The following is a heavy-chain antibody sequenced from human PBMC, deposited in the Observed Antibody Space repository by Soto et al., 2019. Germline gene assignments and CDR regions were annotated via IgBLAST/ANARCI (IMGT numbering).Heavy chain of an antibody. J-gene: IGHJ4*02. CDR2: IYSGGST. CDR3: ARAFYYDYVYFDY. V-gene: IGHV3-66*01. CDR1: GFTVSSNY. D-gene: IGHD3-16*01. Sequence: GGSLRLSCAASGFTVSSNYMSWVRQAPGKGLEWVSVIYSGGSTYYADSVKGRFTISRDNSKNMLYLQMNSLRAEDTAVYYCARAFYYDYVYFDYWGQGTLATVSS.